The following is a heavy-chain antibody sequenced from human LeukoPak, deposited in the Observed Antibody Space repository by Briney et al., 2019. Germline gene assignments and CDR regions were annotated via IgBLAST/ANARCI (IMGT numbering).Heavy chain of an antibody. CDR1: GGSISSGDYY. J-gene: IGHJ4*02. V-gene: IGHV4-30-4*01. D-gene: IGHD3-22*01. Sequence: SQTLSRNCTVSGGSISSGDYYWSWIRQPPGKGLEWIGYIYYSGSTYYNPSLKSRVTISVDTSKNQFSLKLSSVTAADTAVYYCARDYYDSSGYYFDYWGQGTLVTVSS. CDR3: ARDYYDSSGYYFDY. CDR2: IYYSGST.